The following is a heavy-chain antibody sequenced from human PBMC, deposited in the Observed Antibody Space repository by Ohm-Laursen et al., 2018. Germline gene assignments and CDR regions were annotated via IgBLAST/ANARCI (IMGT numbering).Heavy chain of an antibody. V-gene: IGHV3-11*01. CDR1: GFTFSDYY. D-gene: IGHD3-10*01. Sequence: SLRLSCTVSGFTFSDYYMSWIRQAPGRGLEWVSYISSTGITKSYADSVKGRFTISRDNAKSSLYLQMNSLKAGDTAVYYCARDVSGREQFDYWGQGTLVIVSS. CDR3: ARDVSGREQFDY. CDR2: ISSTGITK. J-gene: IGHJ4*02.